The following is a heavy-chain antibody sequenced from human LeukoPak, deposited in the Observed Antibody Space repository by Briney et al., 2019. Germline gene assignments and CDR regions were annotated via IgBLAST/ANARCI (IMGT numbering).Heavy chain of an antibody. CDR1: GFTLSSNY. CDR3: ARARPFSDY. D-gene: IGHD6-6*01. J-gene: IGHJ4*02. CDR2: IYSGGST. Sequence: PGGSLRLSCAASGFTLSSNYMNWVRQAPGKGLEWVSVIYSGGSTYYADSVKGRVTISRDNSKNTLYLQMNSLRAEDTAVYYCARARPFSDYWGQGTLVTVSS. V-gene: IGHV3-53*01.